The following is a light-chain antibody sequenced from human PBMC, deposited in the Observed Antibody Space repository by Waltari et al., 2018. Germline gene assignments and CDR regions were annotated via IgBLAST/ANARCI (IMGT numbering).Light chain of an antibody. CDR1: SSNIGSNF. V-gene: IGLV1-47*01. Sequence: QSVLTQPPSASGTPGQRVTISCSGSSSNIGSNFVYWYQQLPGTAPKLLIYRNNQRPSGVPDRCSGSKSGTSASLAISVLRSEDEAGYYCAAWDDSLSGPVFGGGTKLTVL. CDR2: RNN. CDR3: AAWDDSLSGPV. J-gene: IGLJ3*02.